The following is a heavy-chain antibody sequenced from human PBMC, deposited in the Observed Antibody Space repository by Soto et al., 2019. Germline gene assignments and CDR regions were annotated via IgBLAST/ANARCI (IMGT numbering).Heavy chain of an antibody. Sequence: PSETLSLTCTVSGGSISSGGYYWSWIRQHPGKGLEWIGYIYYSGSTYYNPSLKSRVTISVDTSKNQFSLELSSVTAADTAVYYCARGSQRITIFGVVKGDYYYGMDVWGQGTTVTVSS. D-gene: IGHD3-3*01. CDR2: IYYSGST. CDR3: ARGSQRITIFGVVKGDYYYGMDV. J-gene: IGHJ6*02. V-gene: IGHV4-31*03. CDR1: GGSISSGGYY.